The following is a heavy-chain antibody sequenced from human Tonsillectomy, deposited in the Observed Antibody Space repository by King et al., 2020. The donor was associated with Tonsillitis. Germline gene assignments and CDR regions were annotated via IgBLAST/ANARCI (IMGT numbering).Heavy chain of an antibody. Sequence: VKLVESGAEVKKPGSSVKVSCKASGGTFSSYAISWVRQAPGQGREWMGGIIPIFGTANYEQKFQGRVTITADESTSTAYMELSSLRSEDTAVYYCARGYRTTVVPPFDYWGQGTLVTVSS. J-gene: IGHJ4*02. CDR1: GGTFSSYA. CDR2: IIPIFGTA. V-gene: IGHV1-69*01. D-gene: IGHD4-23*01. CDR3: ARGYRTTVVPPFDY.